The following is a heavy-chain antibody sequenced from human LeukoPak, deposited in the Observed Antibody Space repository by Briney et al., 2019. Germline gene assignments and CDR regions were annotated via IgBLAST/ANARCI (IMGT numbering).Heavy chain of an antibody. CDR1: GYTFVDYY. CDR2: LNPRTGAT. CDR3: ARDHRLGRTGYDMPAD. J-gene: IGHJ4*02. Sequence: ASVKVSCKASGYTFVDYYVYWIRQAPGQGLEWMGWLNPRTGATKYAQKFQARVTMTRDTSKQTAYMELTSLRSDDTALYFCARDHRLGRTGYDMPADRGQGTLVTVSS. V-gene: IGHV1-2*02. D-gene: IGHD7-27*01.